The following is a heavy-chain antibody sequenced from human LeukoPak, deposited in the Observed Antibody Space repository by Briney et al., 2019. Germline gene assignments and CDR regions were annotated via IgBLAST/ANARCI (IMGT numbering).Heavy chain of an antibody. V-gene: IGHV4-4*07. CDR2: IYSTGST. CDR3: ARDWGTWHAFDL. J-gene: IGHJ3*01. CDR1: GGSISSYY. Sequence: ETSETLSLTCTVSGGSISSYYWSWIRQPAGEGLEWVGHIYSTGSTLYNPSLKTRVTLSVDRSKNQFSLSLNSVAAADTAMYYCARDWGTWHAFDLWGQGTMVTVSS. D-gene: IGHD3-16*01.